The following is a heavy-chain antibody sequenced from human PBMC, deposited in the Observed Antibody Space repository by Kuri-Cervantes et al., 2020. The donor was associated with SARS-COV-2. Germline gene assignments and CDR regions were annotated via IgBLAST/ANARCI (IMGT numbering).Heavy chain of an antibody. V-gene: IGHV3-49*03. CDR3: TRLRGFGPLLHGLDV. Sequence: GGSLRLSCSASGFTFGDHAMSWFRQAPGKGLEWVGFIRSNSHGGAAESAASVKGRFTISRDDSKSIAYLQMNSLNTEDTAVYYCTRLRGFGPLLHGLDVWGQGTTVTVSS. D-gene: IGHD6-25*01. CDR2: IRSNSHGGAA. CDR1: GFTFGDHA. J-gene: IGHJ6*02.